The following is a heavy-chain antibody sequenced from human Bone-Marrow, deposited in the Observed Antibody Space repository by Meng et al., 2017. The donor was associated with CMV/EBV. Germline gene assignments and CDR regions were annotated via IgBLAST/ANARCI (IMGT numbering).Heavy chain of an antibody. CDR2: IYSGGST. CDR1: GFTVSSNY. CDR3: ARKRTSCYRIQPYYCYGMDV. Sequence: GGSLRLSCAASGFTVSSNYMSWVRQAPGKGLEWVSVIYSGGSTYYADSVKGRFTISRDNSKNTLYLQMNSLRAEDTAVYYCARKRTSCYRIQPYYCYGMDVWGQGTTVTFSS. J-gene: IGHJ6*02. V-gene: IGHV3-66*02. D-gene: IGHD2-2*02.